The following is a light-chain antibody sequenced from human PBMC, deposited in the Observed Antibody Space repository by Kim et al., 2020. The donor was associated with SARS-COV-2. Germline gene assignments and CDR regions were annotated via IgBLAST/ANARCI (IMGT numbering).Light chain of an antibody. V-gene: IGKV3-15*01. CDR2: GAS. CDR3: QQYNNWHLLT. J-gene: IGKJ4*01. CDR1: QSVSSN. Sequence: IVMTQSPATLSVSPGERATLSCRASQSVSSNLAWYQQKPGQAPRLLIYGASTRATGIPARFSGSGSGTEFTLTISSLQSEDFAVYYCQQYNNWHLLTFGGGTKVDIK.